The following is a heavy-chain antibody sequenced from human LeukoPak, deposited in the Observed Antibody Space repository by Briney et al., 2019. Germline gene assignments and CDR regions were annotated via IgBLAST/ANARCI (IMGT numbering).Heavy chain of an antibody. CDR3: AKPRDSSSWGYFQH. CDR1: GFTFSSYA. Sequence: GGSLRLSCAASGFTFSSYAMSWVRQAPGKGLEWVSAISGSGGSTYYADSVKGRFTISRDNSKNTLYLQMNSLRAEDTAVYYRAKPRDSSSWGYFQHWGQGTLVTVSS. D-gene: IGHD6-13*01. CDR2: ISGSGGST. V-gene: IGHV3-23*01. J-gene: IGHJ1*01.